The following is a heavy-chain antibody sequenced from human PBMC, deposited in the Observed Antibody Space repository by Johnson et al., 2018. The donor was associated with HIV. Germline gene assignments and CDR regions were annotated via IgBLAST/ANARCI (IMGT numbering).Heavy chain of an antibody. J-gene: IGHJ3*02. CDR3: AREGGGSNEDDAFDI. CDR1: GFTFSSYW. CDR2: INSDGSGT. D-gene: IGHD1-26*01. V-gene: IGHV3-74*01. Sequence: VQLVESGGGLVQPGGSLRLSCAASGFTFSSYWMHWVRQAPGKGLVWVSRINSDGSGTSHADSVKGRFTISRDNARNTLYLQMNSLRVEDTALYYCAREGGGSNEDDAFDIWGQGTMVTVSS.